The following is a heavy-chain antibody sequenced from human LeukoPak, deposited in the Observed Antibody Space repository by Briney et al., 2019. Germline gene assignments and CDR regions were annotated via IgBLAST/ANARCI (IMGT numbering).Heavy chain of an antibody. J-gene: IGHJ4*02. CDR2: IIPIFGTA. Sequence: ASVKVSCKASGGTFSSYAISWVRQAPGQGLEWMGGIIPIFGTANYAQKFQGRVTITTDESTSTAYMELSSLRSEDTAVYYCARGASIAARESFRYFDYWGQGTLVTVSS. V-gene: IGHV1-69*05. CDR3: ARGASIAARESFRYFDY. CDR1: GGTFSSYA. D-gene: IGHD6-6*01.